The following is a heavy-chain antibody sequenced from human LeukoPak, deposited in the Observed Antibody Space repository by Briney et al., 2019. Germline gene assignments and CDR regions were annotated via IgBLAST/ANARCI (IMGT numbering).Heavy chain of an antibody. D-gene: IGHD3-16*02. V-gene: IGHV1-18*01. J-gene: IGHJ4*02. CDR1: GYTFTSYG. CDR2: ISAYNGNT. Sequence: GASVKVSCKASGYTFTSYGISWVRQAPGQGPEWMGWISAYNGNTNYAQKLQGRVTMTTDTSTSTAYMELRSLRSDDTAVYYCAREGYDYVWGSYRRQYYFDYWGQGTLVTVSS. CDR3: AREGYDYVWGSYRRQYYFDY.